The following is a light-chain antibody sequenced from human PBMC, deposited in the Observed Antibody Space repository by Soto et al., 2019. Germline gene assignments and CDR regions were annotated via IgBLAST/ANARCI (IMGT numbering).Light chain of an antibody. CDR2: ATS. Sequence: DIQMTQSPSSLSASIGDRVTITCRASQSRFSYLNWFQQKPGEAPKLLIQATSSLQSGVPSRFSGSGSGTDFTLTINSLQPEDFAVYYCQQSYSAPVTFGQGTKL. J-gene: IGKJ2*01. V-gene: IGKV1-39*01. CDR1: QSRFSY. CDR3: QQSYSAPVT.